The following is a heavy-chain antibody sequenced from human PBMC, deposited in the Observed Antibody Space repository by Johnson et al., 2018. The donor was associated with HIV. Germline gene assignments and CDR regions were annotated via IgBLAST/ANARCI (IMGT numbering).Heavy chain of an antibody. V-gene: IGHV3-30*18. Sequence: VQLVESGGGVVQPGRSLRLSCVASGFTFRSYGMHWVRQAPGKGLEWVAFVSYDGTNEFYADSVTGRFTVSRDSSKNTLFLQMNSLRAEDTAVYFCAKVHIAARWSDAFDIWGQGTMVTVSS. CDR1: GFTFRSYG. CDR3: AKVHIAARWSDAFDI. D-gene: IGHD6-6*01. CDR2: VSYDGTNE. J-gene: IGHJ3*02.